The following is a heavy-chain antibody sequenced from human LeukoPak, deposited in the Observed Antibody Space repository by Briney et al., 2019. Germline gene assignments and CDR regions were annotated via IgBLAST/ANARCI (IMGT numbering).Heavy chain of an antibody. J-gene: IGHJ6*03. V-gene: IGHV3-30*02. CDR1: GFTFSGYG. CDR3: AKDARAADYYYYYMDV. D-gene: IGHD6-13*01. CDR2: IRYDGSNK. Sequence: GGSLRLSCAASGFTFSGYGMHWVRQAPGKGLEWVAFIRYDGSNKYYADSVKGRFTISRDNSKNTLYLQMNSLRAEDTAVYYCAKDARAADYYYYYMDVWGKGTTVTISS.